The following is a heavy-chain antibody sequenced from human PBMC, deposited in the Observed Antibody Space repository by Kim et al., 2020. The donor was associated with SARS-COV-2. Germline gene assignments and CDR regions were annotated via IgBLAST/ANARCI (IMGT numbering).Heavy chain of an antibody. CDR1: GGSISSVY. V-gene: IGHV4-59*08. D-gene: IGHD3-10*01. CDR2: IYDSGST. Sequence: SETLSLTCTVSGGSISSVYWSWIRQSPGKGLEWIGYIYDSGSTNYNPSLRSRVTISVDTSKNQFSLKLSSVTAADTAVYYCARHLSWFYASGSYWDSWC. CDR3: ARHLSWFYASGSYWDS. J-gene: IGHJ5*01.